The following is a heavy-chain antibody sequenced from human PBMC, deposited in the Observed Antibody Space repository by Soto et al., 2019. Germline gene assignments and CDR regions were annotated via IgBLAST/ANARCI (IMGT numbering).Heavy chain of an antibody. J-gene: IGHJ2*01. CDR3: ARVDYSDSTGYSYHWSFDL. V-gene: IGHV4-59*01. Sequence: QVQLQESGPGLVKPSETLSLTCTVSGGSISSYYWSWIRQPPGKGLEWIGYIYYSGSTNYNPSLKRRVTISAATXMNXCXLQLSHVTAADTAVYSCARVDYSDSTGYSYHWSFDLWGRGTLVTVSS. CDR2: IYYSGST. CDR1: GGSISSYY. D-gene: IGHD3-22*01.